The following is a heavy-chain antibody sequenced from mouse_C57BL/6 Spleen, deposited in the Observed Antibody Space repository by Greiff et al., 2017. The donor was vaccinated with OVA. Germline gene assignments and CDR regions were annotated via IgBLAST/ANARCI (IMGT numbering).Heavy chain of an antibody. CDR2: IDPSDSET. J-gene: IGHJ2*01. CDR3: ARLHRDYFDY. CDR1: GYTFTSYW. V-gene: IGHV1-52*01. Sequence: VKLQQPGAELVRPGSSVQLSCKASGYTFTSYWMHWVKQRPIQGLEWIGNIDPSDSETHYNQKFKDKATLTVDKSSSTAYMQLSSLTSEASAVYYCARLHRDYFDYWGQGTTLTVSS.